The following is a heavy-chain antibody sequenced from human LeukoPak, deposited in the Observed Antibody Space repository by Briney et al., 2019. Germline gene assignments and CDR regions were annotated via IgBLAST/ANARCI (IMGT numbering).Heavy chain of an antibody. CDR1: GFTFSSYA. V-gene: IGHV4-4*02. CDR3: ARGSGGYPYDY. D-gene: IGHD2-15*01. Sequence: GSLRLSCAASGFTFSSYAMSWVRQTPGKGLEWIGEIHHSGSTNYNPSFKSRVTTFVDTSKNQFSLRLNSVTAADTGVYYCARGSGGYPYDYWGQGTLVTVSS. J-gene: IGHJ4*02. CDR2: IHHSGST.